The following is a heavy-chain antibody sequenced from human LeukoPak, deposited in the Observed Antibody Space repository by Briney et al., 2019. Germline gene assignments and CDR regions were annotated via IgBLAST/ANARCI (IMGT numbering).Heavy chain of an antibody. V-gene: IGHV1-3*04. Sequence: ASVKVSCKASGYTFTNYAIHWVRQAPGQRLEWMGWINTGNGNTQYSQKFQGRVTMTEDTSTDTAYMELSSLRSEDTAVYYCATDYGSGSYNFDYWGQGTLVTVSS. CDR2: INTGNGNT. CDR1: GYTFTNYA. D-gene: IGHD3-10*01. J-gene: IGHJ4*02. CDR3: ATDYGSGSYNFDY.